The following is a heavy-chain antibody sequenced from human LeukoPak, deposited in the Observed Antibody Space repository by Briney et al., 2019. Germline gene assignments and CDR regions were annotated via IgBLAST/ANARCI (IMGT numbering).Heavy chain of an antibody. CDR2: IYPADSDT. Sequence: GESLKISCHVSGYIIFNYYIGQVRQMPGKSLEPMGIIYPADSDTTCSGSFEGQVTISADKYIRTGYLQWGRLKASDTAMYYCARQSRDGSKTRGYYFDYWGQGTLVTVSS. V-gene: IGHV5-51*01. CDR3: ARQSRDGSKTRGYYFDY. D-gene: IGHD3-10*01. CDR1: GYIIFNYY. J-gene: IGHJ4*02.